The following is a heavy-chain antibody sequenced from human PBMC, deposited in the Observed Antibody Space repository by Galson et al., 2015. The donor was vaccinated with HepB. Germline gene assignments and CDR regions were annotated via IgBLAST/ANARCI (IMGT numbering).Heavy chain of an antibody. V-gene: IGHV3-23*01. CDR2: ISGSGSST. Sequence: SLRLSCAASGFTFSSYAMSWVRQAPGKGLESVSTISGSGSSTYYADSVKGRFTISRDNSKNTLYLQMNSLRAEDTAVYYCAKPHGGSYYFHYWGQGTLVTVSS. D-gene: IGHD1-26*01. CDR1: GFTFSSYA. J-gene: IGHJ4*02. CDR3: AKPHGGSYYFHY.